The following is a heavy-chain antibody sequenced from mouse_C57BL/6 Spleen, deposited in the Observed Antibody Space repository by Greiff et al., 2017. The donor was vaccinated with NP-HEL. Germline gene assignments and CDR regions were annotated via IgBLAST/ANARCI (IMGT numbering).Heavy chain of an antibody. V-gene: IGHV14-3*01. CDR2: IDPADGNT. CDR3: ARSLDSSGDVNFDY. Sequence: VHVKQSVAELVRPGASVKLSCTASGFNFTNTYMHWVKQRPEQGLEWIGRIDPADGNTKYAPKFQGKATITAATSSNTAYLQLSSLTSEDAAIYYCARSLDSSGDVNFDYWGQGTTLTVAA. CDR1: GFNFTNTY. J-gene: IGHJ2*01. D-gene: IGHD3-2*02.